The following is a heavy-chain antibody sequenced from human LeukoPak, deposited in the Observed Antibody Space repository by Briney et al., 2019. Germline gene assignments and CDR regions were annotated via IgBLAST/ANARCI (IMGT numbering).Heavy chain of an antibody. J-gene: IGHJ3*02. V-gene: IGHV4-34*01. CDR2: INHSGST. CDR1: GGSFRGYY. D-gene: IGHD5-24*01. CDR3: ARVTGKLATIVPNRYAIDI. Sequence: SETLSLTCAFYGGSFRGYYWSWMPDPPGKGLEWRGEINHSGSTNHNPSLKSRVTISVDTSKLQFSLKLSSVTAADTALYYCARVTGKLATIVPNRYAIDIWDQGTMITVSS.